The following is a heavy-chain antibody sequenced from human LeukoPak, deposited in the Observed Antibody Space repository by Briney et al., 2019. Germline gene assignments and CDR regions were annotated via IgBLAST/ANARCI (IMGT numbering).Heavy chain of an antibody. D-gene: IGHD2-21*02. V-gene: IGHV3-7*01. CDR2: IKQDGGEK. CDR3: ATVRGCGGDCYYLDY. CDR1: GFTSSNYW. J-gene: IGHJ4*02. Sequence: GGSLRLSCVASGFTSSNYWLSWVRQAPGKGLEWVANIKQDGGEKYYVDSVKGRFTISRDNAKNSQYLQMNSLRAEDTAVYYCATVRGCGGDCYYLDYWGQGTLVTVSS.